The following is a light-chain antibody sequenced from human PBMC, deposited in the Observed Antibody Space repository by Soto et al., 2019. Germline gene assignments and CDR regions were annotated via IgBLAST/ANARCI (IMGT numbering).Light chain of an antibody. Sequence: DIQMTQSPSTLPASVGDRVTITCRASQSISSWLAWYQQKPGKAPKLLIYDASSLESGVPSRFSGTGLGTEFTLTIGSLQPDDFATYYCQQYNSYSWTFGQGTKVDIK. CDR1: QSISSW. J-gene: IGKJ1*01. CDR3: QQYNSYSWT. V-gene: IGKV1-5*01. CDR2: DAS.